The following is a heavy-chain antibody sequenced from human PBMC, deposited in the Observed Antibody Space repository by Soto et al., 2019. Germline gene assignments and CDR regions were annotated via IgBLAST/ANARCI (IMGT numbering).Heavy chain of an antibody. Sequence: GGSLRLSCAASGFTFSSYAMSWVRQAPGKGLEWVSAISGSGGSTYYADSVKGRFTISRDNCKNTLYLQMNSLRAEDTAVYYCAKARLTTVDGWYLDLWGRGTLVTVSS. V-gene: IGHV3-23*01. J-gene: IGHJ2*01. D-gene: IGHD4-17*01. CDR3: AKARLTTVDGWYLDL. CDR2: ISGSGGST. CDR1: GFTFSSYA.